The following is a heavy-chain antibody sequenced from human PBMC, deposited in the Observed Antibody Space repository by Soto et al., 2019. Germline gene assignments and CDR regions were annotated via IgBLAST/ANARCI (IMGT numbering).Heavy chain of an antibody. Sequence: ETLPLTGTVSGGRISSYYWSWIRQPPGKGLEWIGYIYYSGSTNYNPSLKSRVTISVDTSKNQFSPKTSSVTAADTAVYYCARSLCSSSSGCDYWGQGTLVTV. CDR1: GGRISSYY. CDR2: IYYSGST. V-gene: IGHV4-59*01. J-gene: IGHJ4*02. CDR3: ARSLCSSSSGCDY. D-gene: IGHD6-6*01.